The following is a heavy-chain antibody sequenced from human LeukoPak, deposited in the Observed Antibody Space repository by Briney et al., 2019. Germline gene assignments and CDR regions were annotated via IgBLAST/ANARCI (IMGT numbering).Heavy chain of an antibody. J-gene: IGHJ4*02. Sequence: SETLSLTCTVSGGSVSSGSYYWSWIRQPPGKGLEWIGYIYYSGSTNYNPSLKSRVTISVDTSKNQFSLKLSSVTAADTVVYYCARVTYYDILTGYYIPAFDYWGQGTLVTVSS. D-gene: IGHD3-9*01. CDR3: ARVTYYDILTGYYIPAFDY. CDR1: GGSVSSGSYY. V-gene: IGHV4-61*01. CDR2: IYYSGST.